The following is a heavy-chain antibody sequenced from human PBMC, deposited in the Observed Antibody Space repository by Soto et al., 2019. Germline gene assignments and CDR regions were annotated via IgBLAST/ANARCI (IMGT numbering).Heavy chain of an antibody. CDR3: AKRREGFFSVGSCHGLLQH. D-gene: IGHD2-15*01. CDR1: GFTFSSYA. V-gene: IGHV3-23*01. J-gene: IGHJ1*01. Sequence: GGSLRLSCAASGFTFSSYAMSWVRQAPGKGLEWVSAISGSGGSTYYADSVKGRFTISRDNSKNTLYLQMNSLRAEDTAVYYCAKRREGFFSVGSCHGLLQHWCQGTLGSV. CDR2: ISGSGGST.